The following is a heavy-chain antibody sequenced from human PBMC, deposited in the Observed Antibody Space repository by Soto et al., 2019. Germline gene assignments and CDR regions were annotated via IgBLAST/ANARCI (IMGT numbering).Heavy chain of an antibody. CDR1: GGTFSSYA. Sequence: QVQLVQSGAEVKKPGSSVKVSCKASGGTFSSYAISWVRQAPGQGLEWMGGIIPICGTANYAQKFQGRVTITADESTITAYMELSSLRSEDTSVYSCAGAFQPRYNWGIDYWGQGTMVTVSS. D-gene: IGHD1-20*01. J-gene: IGHJ4*02. CDR2: IIPICGTA. V-gene: IGHV1-69*12. CDR3: AGAFQPRYNWGIDY.